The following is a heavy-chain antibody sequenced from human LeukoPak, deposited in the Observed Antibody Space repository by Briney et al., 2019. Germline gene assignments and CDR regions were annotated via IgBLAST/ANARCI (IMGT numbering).Heavy chain of an antibody. Sequence: GESLKISCKGSGYSFTKYWIGWVRQMPGKGLEWMGLIYPGDSDIRYSPSFQGQVTISADKSISTAYLQWSSLKASDTAMYYCASSPPGDLPNFDYWGQGTLVTVSS. CDR2: IYPGDSDI. CDR1: GYSFTKYW. D-gene: IGHD4-17*01. V-gene: IGHV5-51*01. J-gene: IGHJ4*02. CDR3: ASSPPGDLPNFDY.